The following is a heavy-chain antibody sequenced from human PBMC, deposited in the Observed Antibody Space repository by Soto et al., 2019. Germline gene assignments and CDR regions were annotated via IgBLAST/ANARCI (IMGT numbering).Heavy chain of an antibody. D-gene: IGHD4-17*01. CDR3: ARALPYGGKPHFDY. Sequence: ASETLSLTCAVSGGSISSGGYSWSWIRQPPGKGLEWIGYIYHSGSTYYNPSLKSRVTISVDRSKNQFSLKLSSVTAADTAVYYCARALPYGGKPHFDYWGQGTLVTVSS. CDR2: IYHSGST. V-gene: IGHV4-30-2*01. CDR1: GGSISSGGYS. J-gene: IGHJ4*02.